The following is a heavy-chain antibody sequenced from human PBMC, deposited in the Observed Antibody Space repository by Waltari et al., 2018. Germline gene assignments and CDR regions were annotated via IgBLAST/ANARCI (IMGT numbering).Heavy chain of an antibody. CDR2: INPNSGGT. V-gene: IGHV1-2*06. CDR3: ASSPGAFDAAFDI. CDR1: GYTFTGYY. J-gene: IGHJ3*02. D-gene: IGHD3-9*01. Sequence: QVQLVQSGAEVKKPGASVKVSCKASGYTFTGYYMHWVRQAPGQGLEWMGRINPNSGGTNYAQKFQGRVTMTRDNSKNTLYLQMNSLRAEDTAVYYCASSPGAFDAAFDIWGQGTMVTVSS.